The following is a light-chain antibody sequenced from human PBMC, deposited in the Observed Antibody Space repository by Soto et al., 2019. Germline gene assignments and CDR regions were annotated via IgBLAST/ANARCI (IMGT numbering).Light chain of an antibody. Sequence: QLVLTQPSSVSGAPGQRVTISCTGSSSNIGAGYDVHWYQQLPGTAPKLLIYDNSNRPSGVPDRFSGSKSGTSASLAITGLQAGDEADYYCQSYDSSLSVVFGGGTKLTVL. CDR2: DNS. CDR3: QSYDSSLSVV. V-gene: IGLV1-40*01. J-gene: IGLJ2*01. CDR1: SSNIGAGYD.